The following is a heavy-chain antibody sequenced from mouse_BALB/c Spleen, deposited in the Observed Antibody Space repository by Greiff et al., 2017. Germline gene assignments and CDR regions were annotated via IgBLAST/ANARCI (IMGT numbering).Heavy chain of an antibody. Sequence: VQLQQSGAELVKPGASVKLSCTASGFNIKDTYMHWVKQRPEQGLEWIGRIDPANGNTKYDPKFQGKATITADTSSNTAYLQLSSLTSEDTAVYYCARRGGRTYGSLMDDWGQGTSVTVAS. D-gene: IGHD1-1*01. J-gene: IGHJ4*01. CDR3: ARRGGRTYGSLMDD. V-gene: IGHV14-3*02. CDR1: GFNIKDTY. CDR2: IDPANGNT.